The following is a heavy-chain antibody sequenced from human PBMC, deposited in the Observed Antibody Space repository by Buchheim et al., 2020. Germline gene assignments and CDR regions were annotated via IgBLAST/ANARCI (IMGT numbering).Heavy chain of an antibody. J-gene: IGHJ4*02. CDR1: GYTFTSYY. Sequence: QVQLVQSGAEVKKPGASVKVSCKASGYTFTSYYMHWVRQAPGQGLEWMGIINPSCGSTSYAQKFQGRVTMTRDTSTSTGCMELSSLRSEDTAVYYCARVSMGYYGSGSYYNPIDYWGQGTL. D-gene: IGHD3-10*01. CDR2: INPSCGST. V-gene: IGHV1-46*01. CDR3: ARVSMGYYGSGSYYNPIDY.